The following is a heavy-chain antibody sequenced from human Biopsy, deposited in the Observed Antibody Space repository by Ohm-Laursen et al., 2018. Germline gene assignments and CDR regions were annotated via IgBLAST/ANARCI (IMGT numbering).Heavy chain of an antibody. Sequence: SLRLSCAASGLSIGTNYMTWVRQAPGKGLDWVSIIFAGGGRTYYADSVKGRFTISRDISENTVSLQMNSLRAEDTAVYYCARRPYGGTRYWYFDLWGRGTLVTVSS. CDR1: GLSIGTNY. D-gene: IGHD4-23*01. V-gene: IGHV3-53*01. J-gene: IGHJ2*01. CDR3: ARRPYGGTRYWYFDL. CDR2: IFAGGGRT.